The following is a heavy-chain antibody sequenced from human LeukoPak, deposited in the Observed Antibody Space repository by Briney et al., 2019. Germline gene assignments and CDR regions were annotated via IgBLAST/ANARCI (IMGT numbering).Heavy chain of an antibody. D-gene: IGHD1-26*01. CDR3: ARGVNSGYFDY. Sequence: PSDTLSLTCTVSGGSISGTNYYWTWIRQPPGKRLEWIGTIYYSGSTYYNPSLKSRVTISVDTSKNQFSLKLTSVTAADTAVYYCARGVNSGYFDYCGQGTLVTVSS. V-gene: IGHV4-39*07. J-gene: IGHJ4*02. CDR1: GGSISGTNYY. CDR2: IYYSGST.